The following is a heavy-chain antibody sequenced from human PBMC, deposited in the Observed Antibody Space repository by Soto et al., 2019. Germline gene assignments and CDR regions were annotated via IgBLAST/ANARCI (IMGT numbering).Heavy chain of an antibody. Sequence: QVQLQQWGAGLLKPSETLSLTCAVYGGSFSGYYWSWIRQPPGKGLEWIGEINHSGSTNYNPSLKSRVTISVDTSKNQFSLKLSSVTAADTAVYYCAIETTVTTYYFDYWGQGTLVTVSS. V-gene: IGHV4-34*01. J-gene: IGHJ4*02. D-gene: IGHD4-17*01. CDR2: INHSGST. CDR1: GGSFSGYY. CDR3: AIETTVTTYYFDY.